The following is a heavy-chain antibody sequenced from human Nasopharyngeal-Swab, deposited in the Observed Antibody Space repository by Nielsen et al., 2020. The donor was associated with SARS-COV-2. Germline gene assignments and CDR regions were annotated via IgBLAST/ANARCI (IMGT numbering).Heavy chain of an antibody. CDR2: IWYDGSNK. J-gene: IGHJ3*02. Sequence: GGSLRLSCAASGFTFSSYGMHWVRQAPGKGLEWVAVIWYDGSNKYYAGSVKGRFTISRDNSKNTLYLQMNSLRAEDTAVYYCASTAGANGPNDAFDIWGQGTMVTVSS. CDR1: GFTFSSYG. V-gene: IGHV3-33*01. CDR3: ASTAGANGPNDAFDI. D-gene: IGHD1-26*01.